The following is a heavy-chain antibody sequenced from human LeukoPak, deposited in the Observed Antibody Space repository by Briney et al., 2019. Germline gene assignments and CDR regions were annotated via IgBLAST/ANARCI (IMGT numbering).Heavy chain of an antibody. CDR2: IYYSGST. V-gene: IGHV4-30-4*08. CDR1: GGSISSGDYY. J-gene: IGHJ3*02. CDR3: ARSTWGKNALDI. D-gene: IGHD7-27*01. Sequence: SQTLSLTCTVSGGSISSGDYYWSWIRQPPGKGLEWIGYIYYSGSTYYNPSLKSRVTISVDTSKNQFSLKLSSVTAADTAVYYCARSTWGKNALDIWGQGTMVTVSS.